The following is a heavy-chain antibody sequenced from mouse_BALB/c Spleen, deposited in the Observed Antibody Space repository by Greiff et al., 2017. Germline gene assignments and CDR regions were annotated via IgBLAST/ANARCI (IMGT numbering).Heavy chain of an antibody. CDR2: INPYNDGT. J-gene: IGHJ3*01. V-gene: IGHV1-14*01. D-gene: IGHD2-4*01. CDR1: GYTFTSYV. Sequence: VQLKQSGPELVKPGASVKMSCKASGYTFTSYVMHWVKQKPGQGLEWIGYINPYNDGTKYNEKFKGKATLTSDKSSSTAYMELSSLTSEDSAVYYCARSENYDYSWFAYWGQGTLVTVSA. CDR3: ARSENYDYSWFAY.